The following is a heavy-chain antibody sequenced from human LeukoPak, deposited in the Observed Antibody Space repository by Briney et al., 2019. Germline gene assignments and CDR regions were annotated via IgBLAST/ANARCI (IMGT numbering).Heavy chain of an antibody. V-gene: IGHV4-34*01. Sequence: SETLSLTCAVYGESFSGYYWSWIRQPPGKGLEWIGEINHSGSTNYNPSLKSRVTISVDTSKNQFSLKLSSVTAADTAVYYCASPYSSSWETDYWGQGTLVTVSS. CDR1: GESFSGYY. J-gene: IGHJ4*02. D-gene: IGHD6-13*01. CDR2: INHSGST. CDR3: ASPYSSSWETDY.